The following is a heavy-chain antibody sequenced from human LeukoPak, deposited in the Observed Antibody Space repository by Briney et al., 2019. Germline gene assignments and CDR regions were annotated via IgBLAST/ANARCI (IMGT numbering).Heavy chain of an antibody. CDR2: IRQDGDTK. V-gene: IGHV3-7*03. CDR1: GFPFNAYW. Sequence: GGSLRPSCAASGFPFNAYWMTWVRQAPGKGLEWVANIRQDGDTKYYVDSVKGRFTISRDNAMNSLYLQMNSLRAEDTAIYYCARSLPYGTTWYGRSDFWGQGTLVTVSS. CDR3: ARSLPYGTTWYGRSDF. D-gene: IGHD6-13*01. J-gene: IGHJ4*02.